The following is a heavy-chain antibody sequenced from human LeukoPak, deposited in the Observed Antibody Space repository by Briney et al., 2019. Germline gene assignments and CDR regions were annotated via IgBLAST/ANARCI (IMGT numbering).Heavy chain of an antibody. CDR1: GFTFSSYW. CDR3: VRGGCSGGTCYVYYGIDV. V-gene: IGHV3-74*01. CDR2: INNDGSST. J-gene: IGHJ6*02. D-gene: IGHD2-15*01. Sequence: PGGSLRLSCAASGFTFSSYWMHWVRQAPGKGLVWVSRINNDGSSTNYADSVKGRFTISRDNAKNTLYPQVNSLRAEDTAVYYCVRGGCSGGTCYVYYGIDVWGQGTSVTVSS.